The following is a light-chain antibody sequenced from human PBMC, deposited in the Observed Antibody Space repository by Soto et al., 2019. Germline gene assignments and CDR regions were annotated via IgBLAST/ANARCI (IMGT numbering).Light chain of an antibody. Sequence: DIKVTQSPSTLSASVEDRVTITCRASQSISSWLAWYQQKPGKAPKLLIYKASSLESGVPSRFSGSGSGTEFTLTISSLEPDDFATYYCQQYNVYWSFGQGTKVDIK. CDR2: KAS. J-gene: IGKJ1*01. CDR1: QSISSW. CDR3: QQYNVYWS. V-gene: IGKV1-5*03.